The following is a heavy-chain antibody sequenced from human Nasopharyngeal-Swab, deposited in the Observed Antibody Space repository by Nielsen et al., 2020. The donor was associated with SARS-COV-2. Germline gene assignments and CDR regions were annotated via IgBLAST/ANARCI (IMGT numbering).Heavy chain of an antibody. D-gene: IGHD4-17*01. Sequence: GESLKISCAASGYSFSSYGMHWVRQAPGKGLEWVAVISHDGRGNVYADSVKGRFTISRDNSTLYLQMDSLRGEDTAVYYCARDAPAHYGAFYWGRGTLVTVSS. J-gene: IGHJ4*02. CDR3: ARDAPAHYGAFY. V-gene: IGHV3-30*03. CDR1: GYSFSSYG. CDR2: ISHDGRGN.